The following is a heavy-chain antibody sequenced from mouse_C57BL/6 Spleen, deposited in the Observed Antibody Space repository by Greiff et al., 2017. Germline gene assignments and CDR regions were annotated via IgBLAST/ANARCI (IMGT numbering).Heavy chain of an antibody. CDR1: GFTFSDYG. V-gene: IGHV5-17*01. CDR3: ARPSNYEDAMDY. Sequence: DVKLVESGGGLVKPGGSLKLSCAASGFTFSDYGMHWVRQAPEKGLEWVAYISSGSSTIYYADTVKGRFTISRDNAKNTLFLQMTSLRSEDTAMYYCARPSNYEDAMDYWGQGTSVTVSS. D-gene: IGHD2-5*01. J-gene: IGHJ4*01. CDR2: ISSGSSTI.